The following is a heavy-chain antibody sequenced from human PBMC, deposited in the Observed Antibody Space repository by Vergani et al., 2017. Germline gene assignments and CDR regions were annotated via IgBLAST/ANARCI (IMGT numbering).Heavy chain of an antibody. CDR2: ISWNSGSI. J-gene: IGHJ4*02. D-gene: IGHD3-22*01. CDR1: GFTFDDYA. V-gene: IGHV3-9*03. CDR3: AKGNDSSGYYYVDYFDY. Sequence: VQLVESGGGVVQPGTSLRLSCAASGFTFDDYAMHWVRQAPGKGLEWVSGISWNSGSIGYADSVKGRFTISRDNAKNSLYLQMNSLRAEDMALYYCAKGNDSSGYYYVDYFDYWGQGTLVTVSS.